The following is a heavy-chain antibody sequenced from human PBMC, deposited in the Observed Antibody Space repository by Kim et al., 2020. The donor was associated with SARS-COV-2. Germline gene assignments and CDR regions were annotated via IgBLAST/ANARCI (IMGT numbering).Heavy chain of an antibody. V-gene: IGHV4-39*02. CDR3: ATDYGGYGFDP. Sequence: SETLSLTCTVSGGSISSSTYYWGWIRQPPGKGLEWIGNIYYSGNTYYNPSLKSRDTISVDTSKNQFSLKLSSVTAADMAVYFCATDYGGYGFDPWGQGTRVTVSS. CDR1: GGSISSSTYY. CDR2: IYYSGNT. J-gene: IGHJ5*02. D-gene: IGHD4-17*01.